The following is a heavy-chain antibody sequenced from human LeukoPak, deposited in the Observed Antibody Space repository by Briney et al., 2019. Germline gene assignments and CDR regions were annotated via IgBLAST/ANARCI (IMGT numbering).Heavy chain of an antibody. V-gene: IGHV3-11*01. D-gene: IGHD6-13*01. CDR1: GFTFSDYY. J-gene: IGHJ4*02. CDR2: ISSSGNTI. Sequence: GGSLRLSCAASGFTFSDYYMSWIRQAPGKGLECVSLISSSGNTIYADSVKGRFTISRDNAKNSLYLQMNSLRAEDTAVYYCARDFFGITNSWYYFDYWGQGTLVTVSS. CDR3: ARDFFGITNSWYYFDY.